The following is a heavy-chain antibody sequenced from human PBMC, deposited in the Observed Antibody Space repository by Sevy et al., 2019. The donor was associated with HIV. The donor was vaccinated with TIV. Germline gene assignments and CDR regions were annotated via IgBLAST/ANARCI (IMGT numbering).Heavy chain of an antibody. CDR2: ISWNSGSI. J-gene: IGHJ4*02. D-gene: IGHD1-26*01. CDR1: GFTFDDYA. Sequence: GGSLRLSCAASGFTFDDYAMHWVRQAPGKGLEWVSGISWNSGSIGYADSVKGRFTISRDNAKNSLYLQMNSLRAEDTALYYCAKDESGSDRHGPLDYWGQGTLVTVSS. V-gene: IGHV3-9*01. CDR3: AKDESGSDRHGPLDY.